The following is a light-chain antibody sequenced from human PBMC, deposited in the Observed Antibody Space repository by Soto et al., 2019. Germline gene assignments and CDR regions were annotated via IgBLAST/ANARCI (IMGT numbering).Light chain of an antibody. CDR2: DVS. CDR1: QSVSSY. J-gene: IGKJ5*01. CDR3: QQRSDWPIT. V-gene: IGKV3-11*01. Sequence: EIVLTQFPATLSLSPGERATLSCRASQSVSSYLAWYQQKPGQAPRLLIYDVSTRATGIPARFSGSGSGTDFTLTITSLEPEDFALYFCQQRSDWPITFGQGTRLEIK.